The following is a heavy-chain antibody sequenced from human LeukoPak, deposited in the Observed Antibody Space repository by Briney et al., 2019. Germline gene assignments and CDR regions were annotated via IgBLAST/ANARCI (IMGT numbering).Heavy chain of an antibody. V-gene: IGHV3-23*01. CDR2: ISGSGGST. CDR1: GFTFSSYA. J-gene: IGHJ3*02. Sequence: XAXXGFTFSSYAXSWVRQAPGKGXXGVSAISGSGGSTYYGDSVKGRFTIYRDNYKNTVYLQMNSLRAEDTAVYYCAKSPGSYYTPYDAFDIWGQGTMVTVSS. D-gene: IGHD3-10*01. CDR3: AKSPGSYYTPYDAFDI.